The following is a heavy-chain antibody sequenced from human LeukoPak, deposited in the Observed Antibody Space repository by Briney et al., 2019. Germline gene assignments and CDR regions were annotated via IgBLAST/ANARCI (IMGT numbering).Heavy chain of an antibody. V-gene: IGHV3-23*01. CDR1: GFSFSSYS. CDR3: AKARGFCSGGSCYNPFDP. Sequence: GGSLRLSCAASGFSFSSYSMSWVRQAPGKGLECVSGISGSGDSTYYADFVKGRFTISRDNSKNTLYVQMNSLRAEDTAVYYCAKARGFCSGGSCYNPFDPWGQGTLVTVSS. J-gene: IGHJ5*02. D-gene: IGHD2-15*01. CDR2: ISGSGDST.